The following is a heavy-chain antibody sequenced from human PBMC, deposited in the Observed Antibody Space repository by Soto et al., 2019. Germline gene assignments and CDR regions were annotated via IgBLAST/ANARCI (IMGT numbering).Heavy chain of an antibody. Sequence: SETLSLTCTVPGGSISGYYWIWMRQPPGKGLEWIGYIYNSGSTNYNPALKSRVTMTTATSTNTVFLELRSLKSDDTAIYYCARDRLRGYDSSGFYSWGQGTMVTVSS. CDR3: ARDRLRGYDSSGFYS. J-gene: IGHJ4*02. CDR2: IYNSGST. CDR1: GGSISGYY. D-gene: IGHD3-22*01. V-gene: IGHV4-4*08.